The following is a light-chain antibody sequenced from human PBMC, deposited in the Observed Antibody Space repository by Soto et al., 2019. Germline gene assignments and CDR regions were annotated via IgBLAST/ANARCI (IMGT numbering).Light chain of an antibody. CDR3: QHYHSQSIT. Sequence: DIILIQSPATLSASVGDRITITCRASENIFKFLAWYQQRSGSAPSLLIYAASDLEKGVPSRFSGSGSGTEFTLTIDNLQPNDSATYFCQHYHSQSITFGGGTQVDVK. CDR2: AAS. CDR1: ENIFKF. J-gene: IGKJ4*01. V-gene: IGKV1-5*01.